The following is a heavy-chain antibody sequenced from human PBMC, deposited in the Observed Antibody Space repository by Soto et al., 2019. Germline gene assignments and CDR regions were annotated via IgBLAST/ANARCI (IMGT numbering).Heavy chain of an antibody. J-gene: IGHJ6*02. CDR1: GYTFTSYD. D-gene: IGHD3-3*01. Sequence: GASVKVSCKASGYTFTSYDINWVRQATGQGLEWMGWMSPNSGNTGYAQKFQGRVTMTRNTSISTAYMELSSLRSEDTAVYYCARGKRNDFWSGRYYYYYGMDVWGQGTTVTVSS. V-gene: IGHV1-8*01. CDR2: MSPNSGNT. CDR3: ARGKRNDFWSGRYYYYYGMDV.